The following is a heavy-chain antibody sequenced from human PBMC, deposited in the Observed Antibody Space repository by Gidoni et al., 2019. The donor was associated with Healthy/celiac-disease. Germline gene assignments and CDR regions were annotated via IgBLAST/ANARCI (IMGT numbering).Heavy chain of an antibody. CDR3: AKVLRSGLTYGMDV. Sequence: QVQLVESGGGVVQPGRSLRLSCAASGFTFSSYGMHWVRQAPGKGLEWVAVISYDGSNKYYADSVKGRFTISRDNSKNTLYLQMNSLRAEDTAVYYCAKVLRSGLTYGMDVWGQGTTVTVSS. D-gene: IGHD3-3*01. V-gene: IGHV3-30*18. CDR1: GFTFSSYG. J-gene: IGHJ6*02. CDR2: ISYDGSNK.